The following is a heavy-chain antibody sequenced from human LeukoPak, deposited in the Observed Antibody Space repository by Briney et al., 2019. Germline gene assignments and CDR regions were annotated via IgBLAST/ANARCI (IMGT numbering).Heavy chain of an antibody. CDR1: GFTFSSYW. J-gene: IGHJ4*02. CDR2: INTDGSST. D-gene: IGHD3-3*01. CDR3: TRAYDFWSGSGPGDY. V-gene: IGHV3-74*01. Sequence: GGSLRLSCAASGFTFSSYWMHWVRQAPGKGLVGVSRINTDGSSTSYADSVKGRFTISRDSAKDTLYLQMNSLRVEDTAVYYCTRAYDFWSGSGPGDYWGQGTLVTVSS.